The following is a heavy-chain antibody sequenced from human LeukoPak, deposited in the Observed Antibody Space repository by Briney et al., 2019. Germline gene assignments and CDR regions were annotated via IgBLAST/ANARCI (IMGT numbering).Heavy chain of an antibody. CDR2: ISSSSGTI. D-gene: IGHD6-19*01. J-gene: IGHJ4*02. V-gene: IGHV3-48*02. CDR3: ARDSSGWYRSDY. CDR1: GFSFSSYS. Sequence: PGGSLRFSCAASGFSFSSYSMNWVRQAPGKGLEWVSYISSSSGTIYYADSVKGRFTISRDNAKNSLYLLMNSLRDEDTAVYYCARDSSGWYRSDYWGQGTLVTVSS.